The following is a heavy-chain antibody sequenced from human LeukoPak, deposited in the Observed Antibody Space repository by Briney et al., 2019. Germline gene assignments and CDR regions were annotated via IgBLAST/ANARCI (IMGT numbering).Heavy chain of an antibody. CDR2: INHSGST. CDR1: GGSFSGYY. CDR3: ASTTVTTRRADY. D-gene: IGHD4-17*01. Sequence: ESSETLSLTCAVYGGSFSGYYWSWIRQPPGKGLEWIGEINHSGSTNYNPSLKSRVTMSVDTSKNQFSLKLSSVTAADTAVYYCASTTVTTRRADYWGQGTLVTVSS. V-gene: IGHV4-34*01. J-gene: IGHJ4*02.